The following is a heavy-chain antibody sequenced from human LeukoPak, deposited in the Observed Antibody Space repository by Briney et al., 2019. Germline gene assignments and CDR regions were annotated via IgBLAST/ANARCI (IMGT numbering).Heavy chain of an antibody. Sequence: ASVKVSCKASGYTFTSYDINWVRQATGQGLEWMGWMNPNSGNTGYAQKFQGRVTITRNTSISTAYMELSSLRSEDTAVYYCARVLIRGSYRRFDYWGQGTLVTVSS. CDR2: MNPNSGNT. J-gene: IGHJ4*02. V-gene: IGHV1-8*03. CDR3: ARVLIRGSYRRFDY. D-gene: IGHD1-26*01. CDR1: GYTFTSYD.